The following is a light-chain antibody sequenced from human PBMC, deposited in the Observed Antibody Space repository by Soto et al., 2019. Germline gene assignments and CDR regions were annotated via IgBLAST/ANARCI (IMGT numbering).Light chain of an antibody. J-gene: IGKJ5*01. CDR3: QHYNNWPPIT. Sequence: EIVMTQSPATLSVSPGERATLSCRASQSLSSNLAWYQQKPGQAPRLLISGASTRATGIPARFSGSGSGTEFTLTISSLQPEDFAVYYCQHYNNWPPITFGQGTRLEIK. CDR1: QSLSSN. CDR2: GAS. V-gene: IGKV3-15*01.